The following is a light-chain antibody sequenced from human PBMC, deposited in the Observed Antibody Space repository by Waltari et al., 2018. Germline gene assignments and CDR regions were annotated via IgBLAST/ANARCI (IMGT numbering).Light chain of an antibody. J-gene: IGKJ3*01. CDR1: QDISNC. CDR2: AAS. Sequence: TCRASQDISNCLACYQQKPGKAPKLLIYAASTLETGVPPRFSASGSGTEFTLSISSLEPDDFATYYCQQAKSFPLTFGPGTKVDIK. CDR3: QQAKSFPLT. V-gene: IGKV1-12*01.